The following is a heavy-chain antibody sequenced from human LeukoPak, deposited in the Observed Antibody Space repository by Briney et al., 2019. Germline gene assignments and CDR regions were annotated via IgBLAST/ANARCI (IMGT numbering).Heavy chain of an antibody. D-gene: IGHD3-10*01. CDR2: ISSSSSYI. J-gene: IGHJ3*02. V-gene: IGHV3-21*01. CDR3: ARGGYGSGSYRYAFDI. Sequence: GGSLRLSCAASGFTFSSYAMSWVRQAPGKGLEWVSSISSSSSYIYYADLVHGRFTISRDNAKNSLYLQMNSLRAEDTAVYYCARGGYGSGSYRYAFDIWGQGTMVTVSS. CDR1: GFTFSSYA.